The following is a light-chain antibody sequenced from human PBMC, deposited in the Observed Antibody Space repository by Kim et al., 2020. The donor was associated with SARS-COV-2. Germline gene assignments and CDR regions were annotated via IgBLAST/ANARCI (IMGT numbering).Light chain of an antibody. CDR3: AAWDDSLSGRKV. V-gene: IGLV1-47*01. J-gene: IGLJ3*02. CDR2: RNN. Sequence: GVTISLSGSSSNIGSNYVFWYQQFPGTAPKLLIYRNNQRPSGVPDRFSGSKSGTSASLAISGLRSEDEADYYCAAWDDSLSGRKVFGGGTKLTVL. CDR1: SSNIGSNY.